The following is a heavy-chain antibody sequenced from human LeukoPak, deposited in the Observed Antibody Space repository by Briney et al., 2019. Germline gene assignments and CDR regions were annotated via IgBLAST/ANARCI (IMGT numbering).Heavy chain of an antibody. CDR1: GFTFSSYA. V-gene: IGHV3-23*01. J-gene: IGHJ4*02. CDR3: AKDRDLMTTVTYYFDY. Sequence: PGGSLRLSCAASGFTFSSYAMSWVRQAPGKELEWVSAISGSGGSTYYADSVKGRFTISRDNSKNTLYLQMNSLRAEDTAVYYCAKDRDLMTTVTYYFDYWGQGTLVTVSS. D-gene: IGHD4-17*01. CDR2: ISGSGGST.